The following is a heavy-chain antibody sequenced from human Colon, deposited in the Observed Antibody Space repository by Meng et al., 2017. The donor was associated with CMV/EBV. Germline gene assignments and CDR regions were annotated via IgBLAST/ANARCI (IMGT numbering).Heavy chain of an antibody. CDR1: GGSFSGYY. Sequence: CAVYGGSFSGYYWSWIRQPPGKGLEWIGEINHSGSTNYNLSLKSRVTISVDTSKNQFSLKLSSVTAADTAVYYCARGSWFGETYFDYWGQGTLVTVSS. CDR3: ARGSWFGETYFDY. V-gene: IGHV4-34*01. J-gene: IGHJ4*02. CDR2: INHSGST. D-gene: IGHD3-10*01.